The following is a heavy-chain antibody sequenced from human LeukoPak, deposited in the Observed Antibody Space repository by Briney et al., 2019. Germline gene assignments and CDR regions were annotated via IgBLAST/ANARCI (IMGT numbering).Heavy chain of an antibody. CDR2: FRSKTDGGTI. J-gene: IGHJ4*02. CDR3: AKGSYYDSSGSFYFDY. D-gene: IGHD3-22*01. Sequence: GGSLRLSCAASGFTFSNAWMSWVRQAPGKGLEWVGRFRSKTDGGTIDYAAPVKGRFTISRDDSRNTLYLQMNGLKTEDTAVYYCAKGSYYDSSGSFYFDYWGQGTLVTVSS. V-gene: IGHV3-15*05. CDR1: GFTFSNAW.